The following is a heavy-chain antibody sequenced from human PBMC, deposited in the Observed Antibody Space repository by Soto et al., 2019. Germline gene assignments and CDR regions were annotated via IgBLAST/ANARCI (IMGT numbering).Heavy chain of an antibody. CDR3: ARVVTMVRGLATLALLFDY. CDR2: IYHSGST. D-gene: IGHD3-10*01. CDR1: GGSISSSNW. J-gene: IGHJ4*02. Sequence: SETLSLTCAVSGGSISSSNWWSWVRQPPGKGLEWIGEIYHSGSTNYNPSLKSRVTISVDKSKNQFSLKLSSVTAADTAVYYCARVVTMVRGLATLALLFDYWGQGTLVTVSS. V-gene: IGHV4-4*02.